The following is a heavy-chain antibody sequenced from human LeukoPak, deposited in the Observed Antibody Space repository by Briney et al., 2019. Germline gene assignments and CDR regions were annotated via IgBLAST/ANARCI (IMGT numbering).Heavy chain of an antibody. V-gene: IGHV3-9*01. Sequence: GGSLRLSCAVSGFNFDDYAMHWVRQAPGRGLEWVSGINWKTGNGIYADSVKGRFTISRDNAKNSLYLQMSSLRAEDTASYYCTRRAARWQFDLWGRGTLLTVSS. CDR1: GFNFDDYA. J-gene: IGHJ2*01. CDR3: TRRAARWQFDL. D-gene: IGHD5-24*01. CDR2: INWKTGNG.